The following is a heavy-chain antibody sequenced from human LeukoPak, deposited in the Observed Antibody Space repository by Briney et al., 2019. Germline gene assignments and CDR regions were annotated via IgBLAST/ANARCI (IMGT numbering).Heavy chain of an antibody. Sequence: ASVKVSCKASGYTFTSYGISWVRQAPGQGFEWMGGIIPIFGTANYAQKFQGRVTITADESTSTAYMELSSLRSEDTAVYYCARDPLTDHLPVPDAFDFWGQGTMVTVSS. D-gene: IGHD2-2*01. CDR3: ARDPLTDHLPVPDAFDF. CDR2: IIPIFGTA. V-gene: IGHV1-69*13. J-gene: IGHJ3*01. CDR1: GYTFTSYG.